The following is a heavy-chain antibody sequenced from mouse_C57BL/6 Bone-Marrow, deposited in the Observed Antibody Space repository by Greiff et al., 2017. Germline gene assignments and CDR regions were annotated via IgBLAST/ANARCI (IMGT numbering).Heavy chain of an antibody. CDR1: GYAFTNYL. Sequence: VQLQQSGAELVRPGTSVKVSCKASGYAFTNYLIEWVKQRPGQGLEWIGVINPGSGGTNYNEKFKGKAPLTADKSSSTAYMQRSSLTSEDSAVXYCAIYYYDAGLTYWGQGTLVTVSA. CDR3: AIYYYDAGLTY. CDR2: INPGSGGT. V-gene: IGHV1-54*01. J-gene: IGHJ3*01. D-gene: IGHD2-4*01.